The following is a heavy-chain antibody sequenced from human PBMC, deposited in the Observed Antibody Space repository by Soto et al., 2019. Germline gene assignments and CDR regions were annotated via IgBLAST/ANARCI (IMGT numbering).Heavy chain of an antibody. Sequence: PSETLSLTCTVSGGSISSGGYYWSWIRQHPGKGLEWIGYIYYSGSTYYNPSLKSRVTISVDTSKNQFSLKLSSVTAADTAVYYCARGGVSGGGNPRGGMDVWGQGTTVTVSS. D-gene: IGHD2-15*01. CDR1: GGSISSGGYY. J-gene: IGHJ6*02. CDR2: IYYSGST. V-gene: IGHV4-31*03. CDR3: ARGGVSGGGNPRGGMDV.